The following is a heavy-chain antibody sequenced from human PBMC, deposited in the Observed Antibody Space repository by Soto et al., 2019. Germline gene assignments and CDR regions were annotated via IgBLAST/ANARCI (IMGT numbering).Heavy chain of an antibody. V-gene: IGHV1-69*12. CDR3: ARGSPSYYYGSGRQLYYFDY. J-gene: IGHJ4*02. CDR2: IIPIFGTA. D-gene: IGHD3-10*01. CDR1: GGTFSSYA. Sequence: QVQLVQSGAEVKKPGSSVKVSCKASGGTFSSYAISWVRQAPGQGLEWMGGIIPIFGTANYAQKFQGRVTITEDESTSTADMELSSLRSEDTAVYYCARGSPSYYYGSGRQLYYFDYWGQGTLVTVSS.